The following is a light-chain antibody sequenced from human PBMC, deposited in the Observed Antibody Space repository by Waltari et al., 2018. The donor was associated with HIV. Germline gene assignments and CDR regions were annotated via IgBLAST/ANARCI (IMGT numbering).Light chain of an antibody. J-gene: IGKJ1*01. CDR1: QGISSY. CDR3: QQYYSYPWT. CDR2: AAS. V-gene: IGKV1-8*01. Sequence: AIRMTQSPSSFSASTGDRVTITCRASQGISSYLAWYQQKPGKAPKLLIYAASTWQSGVPSRFSGSGSATDFTLTISCLQSEDFATYYCQQYYSYPWTFGQGTKVEIK.